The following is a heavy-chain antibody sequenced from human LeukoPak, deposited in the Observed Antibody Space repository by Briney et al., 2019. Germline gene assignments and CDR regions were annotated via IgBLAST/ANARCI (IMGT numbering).Heavy chain of an antibody. CDR1: GGTFSSYA. V-gene: IGHV1-69*04. CDR2: IIPILGIA. Sequence: ASVKVSFKASGGTFSSYAISWVRQAPGQGLEWMGRIIPILGIANYAQKFQGRVTITADKATSTAYMELSSLRSEDTAVYYCASMVRGVIIWDYWGQGTLVTVSS. CDR3: ASMVRGVIIWDY. D-gene: IGHD3-10*01. J-gene: IGHJ4*02.